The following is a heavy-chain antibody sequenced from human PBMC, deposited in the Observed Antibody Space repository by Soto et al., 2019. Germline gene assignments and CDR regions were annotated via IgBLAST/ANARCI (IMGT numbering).Heavy chain of an antibody. D-gene: IGHD3-22*01. V-gene: IGHV1-69*13. CDR1: GGTFSSYA. J-gene: IGHJ4*02. CDR3: ARYYYDSSGPKGKYYFDY. CDR2: IIPIFGTA. Sequence: SVKVSCKASGGTFSSYAISSVRQAPGQGLEWMGGIIPIFGTANYAQKFQGIVTITADESTSTAYMELCSLRSEDTAVYYCARYYYDSSGPKGKYYFDYWGRGTLVTVSS.